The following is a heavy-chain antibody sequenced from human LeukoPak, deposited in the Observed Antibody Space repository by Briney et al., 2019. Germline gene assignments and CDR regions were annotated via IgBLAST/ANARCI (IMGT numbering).Heavy chain of an antibody. CDR3: AKARLLYCSSTSCPDTNYFDY. Sequence: GGSLRLSCAASGSTFSSYGMHWVRQAPGKGLEWVAVISYDGSNKYYADSVKGRFTISRDNSKNTLYLQMNSLRAEDTAVYYCAKARLLYCSSTSCPDTNYFDYWGQGTLVTVSS. CDR2: ISYDGSNK. D-gene: IGHD2-2*01. CDR1: GSTFSSYG. V-gene: IGHV3-30*18. J-gene: IGHJ4*02.